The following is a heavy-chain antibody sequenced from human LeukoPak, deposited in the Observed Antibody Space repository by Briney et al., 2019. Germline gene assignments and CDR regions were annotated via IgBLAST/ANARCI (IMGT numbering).Heavy chain of an antibody. Sequence: AASVKISCKASGYTLNKFGMSWVRQAPGQGLEWLGWINTYNGNTKLGEKFQGRVTMTTDTSTSTVYMELRSLRSDDTAVYYCARDISFDILTGSDGMDVWGQGTTATVSS. CDR1: GYTLNKFG. V-gene: IGHV1-18*01. CDR2: INTYNGNT. D-gene: IGHD3-9*01. J-gene: IGHJ6*02. CDR3: ARDISFDILTGSDGMDV.